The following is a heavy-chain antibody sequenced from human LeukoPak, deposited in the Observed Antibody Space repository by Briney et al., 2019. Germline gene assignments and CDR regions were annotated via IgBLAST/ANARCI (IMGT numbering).Heavy chain of an antibody. CDR2: ISSSSSYI. CDR1: GFTFSSYS. Sequence: GGSLRLSCAASGFTFSSYSMNWVRQAPGKGLEWVASISSSSSYIYYADSVKGRFTICRDNAKNSLYLQMNSLSAEDTAVYYCAREIVVSGDYYDSSGYHAAFDIWGQGTMVTVSS. J-gene: IGHJ3*02. D-gene: IGHD3-22*01. CDR3: AREIVVSGDYYDSSGYHAAFDI. V-gene: IGHV3-21*01.